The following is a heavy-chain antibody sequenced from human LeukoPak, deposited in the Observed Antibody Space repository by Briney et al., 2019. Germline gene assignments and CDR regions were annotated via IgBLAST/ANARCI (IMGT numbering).Heavy chain of an antibody. CDR1: GFTFSDRY. CDR3: ARGDTSLQRNDALDI. D-gene: IGHD2/OR15-2a*01. Sequence: GGSLRLSCAASGFTFSDRYMDWVRQVPGKGLEWVGRIRKKANSYTTEYAASVKGRFSISRDDSKSSLYLQMNSLETEDTAVYYCARGDTSLQRNDALDIWGQGTMVSVYS. J-gene: IGHJ3*02. V-gene: IGHV3-72*01. CDR2: IRKKANSYTT.